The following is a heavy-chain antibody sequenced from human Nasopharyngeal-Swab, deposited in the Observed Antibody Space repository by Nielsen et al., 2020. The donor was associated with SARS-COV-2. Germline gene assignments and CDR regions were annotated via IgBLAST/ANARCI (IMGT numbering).Heavy chain of an antibody. J-gene: IGHJ4*02. D-gene: IGHD1-1*01. V-gene: IGHV2-70*01. CDR1: GFSLSTSGMS. CDR2: IDWDDDK. CDR3: ERVPATGYYFDY. Sequence: SGPTLVKPTQTLTLTCTFSGFSLSTSGMSVSWIRQPPGKALEWLALIDWDDDKYYSTSLKTSLTISKDTSKNQVVLTMTNMDPVDTATYYCERVPATGYYFDYWGQGTLVTVSS.